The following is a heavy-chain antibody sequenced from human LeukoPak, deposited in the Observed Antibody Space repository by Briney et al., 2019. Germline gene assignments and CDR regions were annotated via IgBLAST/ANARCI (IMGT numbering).Heavy chain of an antibody. CDR1: GFTFDDYA. CDR3: VRAGGASSYMSFDP. CDR2: ISWNSGSI. D-gene: IGHD6-6*01. Sequence: GGSLRLSCAASGFTFDDYAMHWVRQAPGKGLEWVSGISWNSGSIGYADSVKGRFTISRDNAKNTLFLQMSSLRVEDTALYYCVRAGGASSYMSFDPWGQGILVTVSS. V-gene: IGHV3-9*01. J-gene: IGHJ5*02.